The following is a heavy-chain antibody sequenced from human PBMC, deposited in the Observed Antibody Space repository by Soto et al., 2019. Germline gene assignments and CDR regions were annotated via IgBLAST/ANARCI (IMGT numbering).Heavy chain of an antibody. D-gene: IGHD3-9*01. Sequence: GGSLRLSCTASGFTFRDYYMSWVRQAPGKGLEWVANIKQDGSEKYYVDSVKGRFTISRDNAKNSLYLQMNSLRAEDTAVYYCARGSTYYDILTGPYYYYYMDVWGKGTTVTVSS. J-gene: IGHJ6*03. CDR2: IKQDGSEK. CDR3: ARGSTYYDILTGPYYYYYMDV. CDR1: GFTFRDYY. V-gene: IGHV3-7*04.